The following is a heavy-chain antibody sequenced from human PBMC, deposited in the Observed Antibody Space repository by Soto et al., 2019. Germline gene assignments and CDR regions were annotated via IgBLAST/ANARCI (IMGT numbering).Heavy chain of an antibody. CDR2: IYYSGST. Sequence: SETLSLTCTVSGGSISSSSYYWGWIRQPPGKGLEWIGSIYYSGSTYYNTSLKSRVTISVDTSKNHFSLNLSSVTAADTAVYYCARHPDSYCSGGSCYAYLATFINWFDPWGQGTLVTVSS. V-gene: IGHV4-39*01. D-gene: IGHD2-15*01. CDR1: GGSISSSSYY. J-gene: IGHJ5*02. CDR3: ARHPDSYCSGGSCYAYLATFINWFDP.